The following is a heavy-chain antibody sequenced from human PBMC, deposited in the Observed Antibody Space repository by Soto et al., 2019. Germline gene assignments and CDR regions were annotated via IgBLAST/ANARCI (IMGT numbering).Heavy chain of an antibody. CDR1: GFTFSSYD. CDR3: ARDIPGIMAGTTPPFDY. V-gene: IGHV3-33*01. CDR2: IWYDGSNK. J-gene: IGHJ4*02. D-gene: IGHD6-19*01. Sequence: QVQLVESGGGVVQPGRSLRLSCAASGFTFSSYDMHWVRQAPGKGLEWVAVIWYDGSNKYYADSVKGRFTISRDNSKNTLYLQMNSLRAEDTAVYYCARDIPGIMAGTTPPFDYWGQGTLVTVSS.